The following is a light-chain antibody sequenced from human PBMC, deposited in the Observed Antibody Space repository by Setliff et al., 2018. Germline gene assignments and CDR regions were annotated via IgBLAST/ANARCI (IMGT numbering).Light chain of an antibody. CDR3: MSYTTIRTYV. J-gene: IGLJ1*01. V-gene: IGLV2-14*01. CDR2: EVS. Sequence: QSALTQPASVSGSPGQSITISCAGTSSDVGAYSHVSWYQQYPGKAPKLMISEVSNRPSGVSYRFSGSKSGNTASLTISGLQAEDEADYYCMSYTTIRTYVSGTGTKVTVL. CDR1: SSDVGAYSH.